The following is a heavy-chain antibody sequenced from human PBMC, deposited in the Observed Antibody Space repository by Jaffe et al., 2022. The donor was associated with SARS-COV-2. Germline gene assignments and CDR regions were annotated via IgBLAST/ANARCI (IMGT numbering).Heavy chain of an antibody. CDR2: IYYSGST. CDR1: GGSISSYY. J-gene: IGHJ5*02. V-gene: IGHV4-59*01. Sequence: QVQLQESGPGLVKPSETLSLTCTVSGGSISSYYWSWIRQPPGKGLEWIGYIYYSGSTNYNPSLKSRVTISVDTSKNQFSLKLSSVTAADTAVYYCARGVAARPGGLGWFDPWGQGTLVTVSS. D-gene: IGHD6-6*01. CDR3: ARGVAARPGGLGWFDP.